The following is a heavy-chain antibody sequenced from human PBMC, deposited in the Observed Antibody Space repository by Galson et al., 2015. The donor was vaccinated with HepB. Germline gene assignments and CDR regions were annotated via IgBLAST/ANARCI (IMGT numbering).Heavy chain of an antibody. V-gene: IGHV1-69*10. Sequence: SVKVSCKASGGSFSRYAISWVRQAPGQGLEWMGGIFPILGIANLAQKFQGRVTINADKSTNTAYMELSSLRSEDTAVYYCARGHSTPNDVLTGYFDQWGQGTLVTVSS. J-gene: IGHJ4*02. D-gene: IGHD3-9*01. CDR1: GGSFSRYA. CDR3: ARGHSTPNDVLTGYFDQ. CDR2: IFPILGIA.